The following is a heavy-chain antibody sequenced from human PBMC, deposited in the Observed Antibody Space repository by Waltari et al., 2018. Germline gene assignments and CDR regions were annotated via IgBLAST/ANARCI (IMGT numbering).Heavy chain of an antibody. J-gene: IGHJ4*02. V-gene: IGHV4-4*07. CDR1: GVSISSYH. Sequence: QVQLQESGPGLVKSSETLSLTCPVAGVSISSYHWSWVRQPAGKGLEWIGRIYSSGSSDYNPSLKSRVTMSVDTSKNHFSLKLTSVTAADTAVYYCARVGSGWYGGEFDYWGQGALVTVSS. D-gene: IGHD6-19*01. CDR2: IYSSGSS. CDR3: ARVGSGWYGGEFDY.